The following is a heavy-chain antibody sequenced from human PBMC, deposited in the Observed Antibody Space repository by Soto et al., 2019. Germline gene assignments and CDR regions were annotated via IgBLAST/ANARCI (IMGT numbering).Heavy chain of an antibody. Sequence: GGSLRLSCAASGFTFSSYWMHWVRQAPGKGLVWVSRINSDGSSTSYADSVKGRFTISRDNAKNSLYLQMNSLRAEDTAVYNCARVPSPFPVWGKDAFDIWGQGTMVTVSS. V-gene: IGHV3-74*01. CDR2: INSDGSST. CDR3: ARVPSPFPVWGKDAFDI. CDR1: GFTFSSYW. D-gene: IGHD3-16*01. J-gene: IGHJ3*02.